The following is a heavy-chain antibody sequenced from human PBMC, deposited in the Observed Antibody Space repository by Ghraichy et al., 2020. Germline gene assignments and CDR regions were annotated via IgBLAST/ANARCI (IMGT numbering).Heavy chain of an antibody. D-gene: IGHD4-17*01. V-gene: IGHV4-39*01. CDR3: ARHYYVDSNWDH. Sequence: ESLNISCIVSGGYISGSIYYWAWIRQSPGTGLEWIGSISYSGITYYNTPLKSRVTISVDTSKNQFSLKVNSVTAADTAVYFCARHYYVDSNWDHWGRGTLVIVS. CDR1: GGYISGSIYY. CDR2: ISYSGIT. J-gene: IGHJ1*01.